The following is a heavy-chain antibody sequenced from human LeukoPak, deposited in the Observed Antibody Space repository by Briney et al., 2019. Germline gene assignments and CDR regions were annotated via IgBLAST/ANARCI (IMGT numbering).Heavy chain of an antibody. D-gene: IGHD3-22*01. CDR2: IYYSGST. CDR1: GGSISSYY. J-gene: IGHJ4*02. V-gene: IGHV4-59*06. CDR3: AREDDSSGSLDY. Sequence: SETLSLTCTVSGGSISSYYWSWIRQPPGKGLEWIGYIYYSGSTYYNPSLKSRVTISVDTSKNQFSLKLSSVTAADTAVYYCAREDDSSGSLDYWGQGTLVTVSS.